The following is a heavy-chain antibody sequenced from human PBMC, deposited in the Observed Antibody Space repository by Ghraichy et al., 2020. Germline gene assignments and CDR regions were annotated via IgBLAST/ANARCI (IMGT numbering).Heavy chain of an antibody. J-gene: IGHJ4*02. CDR1: GGSISSSNYY. V-gene: IGHV4-39*01. CDR2: IYYSGST. D-gene: IGHD1-26*01. CDR3: ASLLPGATVDY. Sequence: SETLSLTCTVSGGSISSSNYYWGWLGKPPGKGLEWIGSIYYSGSTYYNPSLKRRVTMSVDTSKNQFSLKLSSVTAADTAVFYCASLLPGATVDYWGQGTLVTVSS.